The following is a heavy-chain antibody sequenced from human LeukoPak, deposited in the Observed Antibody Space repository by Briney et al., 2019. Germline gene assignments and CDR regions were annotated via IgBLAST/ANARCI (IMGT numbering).Heavy chain of an antibody. CDR1: GGSISSYY. D-gene: IGHD2-2*01. Sequence: PSETLSLTCTVSGGSISSYYWSWIRQPPGKGLEWIGYIYYSGSTNYNPSLKSRVTISVDTSKNRFSLKLSSVTAADTAVYYCARAGSTSRNAFDIWGQGTMVTVSS. CDR3: ARAGSTSRNAFDI. CDR2: IYYSGST. V-gene: IGHV4-59*01. J-gene: IGHJ3*02.